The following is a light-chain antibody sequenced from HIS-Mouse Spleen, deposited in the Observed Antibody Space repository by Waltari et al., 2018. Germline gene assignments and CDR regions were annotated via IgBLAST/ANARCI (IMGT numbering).Light chain of an antibody. V-gene: IGLV2-14*03. J-gene: IGLJ1*01. CDR1: SSDVGGYHY. CDR3: SSYTSSSTYV. Sequence: QSALTQPASVSGSPGQSITISCTGTSSDVGGYHYVSWYQQHPGKAPKLMIYDVSNRPSGVSNRFSGSKSGNTASLTISELQAEDEADYYCSSYTSSSTYVFGTGTKVTVL. CDR2: DVS.